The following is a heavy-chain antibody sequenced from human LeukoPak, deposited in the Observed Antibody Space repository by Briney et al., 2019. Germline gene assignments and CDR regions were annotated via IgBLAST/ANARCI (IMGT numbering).Heavy chain of an antibody. J-gene: IGHJ4*02. CDR1: GGSISSSSYY. CDR3: ARVPDTTLIDY. CDR2: IYHSGST. Sequence: SETLSLTCTVSGGSISSSSYYWGWIRQPPGKGLEWIGSIYHSGSTYYNPSLKSRVTISVDTSKNQFSLKLSSVTAADTAVYYCARVPDTTLIDYWGQGTLVTVSS. D-gene: IGHD1-26*01. V-gene: IGHV4-39*07.